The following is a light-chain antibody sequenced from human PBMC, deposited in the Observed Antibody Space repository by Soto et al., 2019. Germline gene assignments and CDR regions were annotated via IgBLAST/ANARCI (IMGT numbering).Light chain of an antibody. CDR3: RSYAGTKGGV. Sequence: QSALTQPPSASGSPGQSVTISCTGTSSDIGRYNYVSWYQQHPGKAPKLMIYEVSKRPSGVPDRFSGSKSSNTASLTVSGLQAADEADYYCRSYAGTKGGVFRGGTKLTV. CDR2: EVS. V-gene: IGLV2-8*01. CDR1: SSDIGRYNY. J-gene: IGLJ2*01.